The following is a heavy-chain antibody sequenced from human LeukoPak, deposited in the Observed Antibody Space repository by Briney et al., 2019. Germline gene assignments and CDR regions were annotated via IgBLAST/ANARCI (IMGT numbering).Heavy chain of an antibody. Sequence: SQTLSLTCTVSGGSISSGGYYWSWTRQHPGKGLEWIGYIYYSGSTYYNPSLKSRVTISVDTSKNQFSLKLSSVTAADTAVYYCARDSGGGTIFGNYYYGMDVWGQGTTVTVSS. CDR1: GGSISSGGYY. D-gene: IGHD3-3*01. V-gene: IGHV4-31*03. J-gene: IGHJ6*02. CDR2: IYYSGST. CDR3: ARDSGGGTIFGNYYYGMDV.